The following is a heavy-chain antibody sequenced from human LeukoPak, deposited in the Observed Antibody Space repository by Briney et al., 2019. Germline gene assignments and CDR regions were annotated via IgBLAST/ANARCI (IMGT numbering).Heavy chain of an antibody. V-gene: IGHV4-4*07. CDR2: MYSSGST. CDR3: AKALSGTSFPAAFDP. CDR1: GGSISSYF. J-gene: IGHJ5*02. Sequence: SSETLSLTRTVSGGSISSYFWNWIRQPAGKGLEWIGRMYSSGSTKYNPSLESRVTMSVDTSKNQFSLKLSSVTAADTAVYYCAKALSGTSFPAAFDPWGQGTLVTVSS. D-gene: IGHD1-14*01.